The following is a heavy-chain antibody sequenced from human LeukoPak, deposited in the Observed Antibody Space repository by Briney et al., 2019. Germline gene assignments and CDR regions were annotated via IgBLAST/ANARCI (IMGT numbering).Heavy chain of an antibody. Sequence: SETLSLTCAVYGGSFTDYYWSWIRQPPGKGLEWIGEINHRGSTNYNSSLKSRVTISVDRSKNQFSLKLNSVTAADTAVYYCARGPGDIVVVVAATYDYWGQGTLVTVSS. CDR1: GGSFTDYY. CDR3: ARGPGDIVVVVAATYDY. V-gene: IGHV4-34*01. J-gene: IGHJ4*02. D-gene: IGHD2-15*01. CDR2: INHRGST.